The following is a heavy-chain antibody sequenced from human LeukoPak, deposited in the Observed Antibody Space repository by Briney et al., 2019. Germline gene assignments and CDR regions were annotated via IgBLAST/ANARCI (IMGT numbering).Heavy chain of an antibody. CDR2: INHDGSST. D-gene: IGHD3-22*01. J-gene: IGHJ4*02. CDR3: VRDWGYDSSGYWQKYFDT. Sequence: GGSLRFSCATSGCTFTTFWMHWVRQAPGKGLVWVSRINHDGSSTNYADSVKGRFTISRDNAKNTVYLQMNSPRAEDTAVYYCVRDWGYDSSGYWQKYFDTWGQGTLVTVSS. CDR1: GCTFTTFW. V-gene: IGHV3-74*01.